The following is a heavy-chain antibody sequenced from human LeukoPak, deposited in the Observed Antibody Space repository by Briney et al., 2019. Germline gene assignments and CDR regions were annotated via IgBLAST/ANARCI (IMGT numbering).Heavy chain of an antibody. D-gene: IGHD5-12*01. J-gene: IGHJ6*03. CDR1: GFAFSSSA. V-gene: IGHV3-30*04. Sequence: GGSLRLSCAASGFAFSSSAMHWVRQAPGKGLEWVSLISYDGIIEDYSDSVKGRFTISRDNFKNTLFLQMNSLRDEDTAVYYCASLLNSGYAEPYYYYMDVWGKGTTVTISS. CDR3: ASLLNSGYAEPYYYYMDV. CDR2: ISYDGIIE.